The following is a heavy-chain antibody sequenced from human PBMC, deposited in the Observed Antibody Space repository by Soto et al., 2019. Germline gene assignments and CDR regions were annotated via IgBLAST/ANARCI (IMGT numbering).Heavy chain of an antibody. Sequence: GASVKVSCKASGGTFSSYAISWVRQAPGQGLEWMGGIIPIFGTANYAQKFQGRVTITADESTSTAYMELSSLRSEDTAVYYCARARGVIIRDYGMDVWGQGTTVTVSS. CDR1: GGTFSSYA. CDR3: ARARGVIIRDYGMDV. V-gene: IGHV1-69*13. J-gene: IGHJ6*02. CDR2: IIPIFGTA. D-gene: IGHD3-10*01.